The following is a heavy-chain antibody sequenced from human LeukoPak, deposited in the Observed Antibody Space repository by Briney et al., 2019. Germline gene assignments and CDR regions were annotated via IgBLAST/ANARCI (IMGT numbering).Heavy chain of an antibody. CDR2: ISAYNGNT. Sequence: ASVKVSCKASGYTFTSYGISWVRQAPGQGLEWMGWISAYNGNTNYAQKLQGRVTMTTDTSTSTAYMELRSLRSDDTAVYYCARGPYGGSGTYYMDYWGQGILVTVSS. V-gene: IGHV1-18*01. CDR1: GYTFTSYG. D-gene: IGHD3-10*01. J-gene: IGHJ4*02. CDR3: ARGPYGGSGTYYMDY.